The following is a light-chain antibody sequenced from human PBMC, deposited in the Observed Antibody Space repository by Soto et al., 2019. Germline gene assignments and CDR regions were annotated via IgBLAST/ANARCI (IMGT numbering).Light chain of an antibody. Sequence: DIQMTQSPSSLSASLGDRVTITCRASQGIKKYVAWYQQKPGKVPKLLIYAASSLQSGVTSRFSGSGSGTDFTLTISSLQPEDVATYYCQKYDTVPWAFGQGPKVDIK. J-gene: IGKJ1*01. CDR3: QKYDTVPWA. CDR2: AAS. CDR1: QGIKKY. V-gene: IGKV1-27*01.